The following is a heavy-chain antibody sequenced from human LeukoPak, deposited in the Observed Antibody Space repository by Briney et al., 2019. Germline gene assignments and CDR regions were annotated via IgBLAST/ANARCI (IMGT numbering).Heavy chain of an antibody. Sequence: ASVKVSRKASGGTFSSYAISWVRQAPGQGLEWMGGIIPIFGTANYAQKFQGRVTNTTDESTSTAYMELSSLRSEDTAVYYCARAGWYYYDSSGYTKSGMDVWGQGTTVTVSS. CDR2: IIPIFGTA. V-gene: IGHV1-69*05. J-gene: IGHJ6*02. CDR1: GGTFSSYA. D-gene: IGHD3-22*01. CDR3: ARAGWYYYDSSGYTKSGMDV.